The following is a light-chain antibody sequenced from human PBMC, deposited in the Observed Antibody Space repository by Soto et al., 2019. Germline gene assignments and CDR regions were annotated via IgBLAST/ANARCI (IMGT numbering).Light chain of an antibody. CDR2: AAS. Sequence: IQLTQSPSSLSASVGDRVTFTCRASEDISSYLAWYQQKPATAPKLLIYAASALHSGVPSRFSGSGSGTDFTLTISSLQPEDFAIYFCRQLKNYPITFGQGTRLEIK. CDR1: EDISSY. J-gene: IGKJ5*01. CDR3: RQLKNYPIT. V-gene: IGKV1-9*01.